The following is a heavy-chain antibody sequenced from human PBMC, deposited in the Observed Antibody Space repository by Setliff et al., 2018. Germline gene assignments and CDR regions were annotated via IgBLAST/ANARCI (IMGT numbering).Heavy chain of an antibody. Sequence: PGGSLRLSCAASGFTFARFAMHWVRQAPGKGLEWVAVISYDGRNKYYADSVKGRFTISRDNSKNTVSLQMNSLRPEDTAVYYCARDGPLYDNFWNAPGYMDVWGKGTTVTVSS. J-gene: IGHJ6*03. V-gene: IGHV3-30*11. CDR3: ARDGPLYDNFWNAPGYMDV. D-gene: IGHD3-3*01. CDR1: GFTFARFA. CDR2: ISYDGRNK.